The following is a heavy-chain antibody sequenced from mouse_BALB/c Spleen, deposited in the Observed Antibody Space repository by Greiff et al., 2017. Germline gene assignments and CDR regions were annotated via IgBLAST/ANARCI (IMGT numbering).Heavy chain of an antibody. CDR2: IDPYNGGT. V-gene: IGHV1-26*01. D-gene: IGHD2-14*01. J-gene: IGHJ2*01. Sequence: VQLQQSGPELVKPGASVKISCKTSGYTFTEYTMHWVKQSNGKSLEWIGGIDPYNGGTSYNQKFKGKATLTVDKSSSTAYMELRSLTSEDSAVYNCASYDDRYDVWGQGTTVTVSA. CDR1: GYTFTEYT. CDR3: ASYDDRYDV.